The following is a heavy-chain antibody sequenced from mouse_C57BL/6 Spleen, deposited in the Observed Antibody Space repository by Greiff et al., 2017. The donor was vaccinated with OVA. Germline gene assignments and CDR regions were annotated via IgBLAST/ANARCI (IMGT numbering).Heavy chain of an antibody. D-gene: IGHD2-2*01. CDR1: GYTFTSYW. J-gene: IGHJ2*01. CDR2: IDPSDSYT. Sequence: VQLQQPGAELVRPGTSVKLSCKASGYTFTSYWMHWVKQRPGQGLEWIGVIDPSDSYTNYHQKFKGQATLTVDTSSSTAYMQLSSLTSEDSAVYYCARGGYDGFDYWGQGTTLTVSS. V-gene: IGHV1-59*01. CDR3: ARGGYDGFDY.